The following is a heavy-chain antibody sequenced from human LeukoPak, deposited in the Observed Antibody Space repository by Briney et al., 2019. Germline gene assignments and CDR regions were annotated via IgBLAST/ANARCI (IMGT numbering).Heavy chain of an antibody. D-gene: IGHD5-18*01. V-gene: IGHV5-51*01. J-gene: IGHJ4*02. CDR1: GYSFTSYW. CDR2: IYPGDSDT. Sequence: GESLKISCKGSGYSFTSYWIGWVRQMPGKGLEWMGIIYPGDSDTRYSPSFQGQVTISADKSISTAYLQWSSLKASDSAMYYCARLRPRGYNYGYFDYWGQGTLVTVSS. CDR3: ARLRPRGYNYGYFDY.